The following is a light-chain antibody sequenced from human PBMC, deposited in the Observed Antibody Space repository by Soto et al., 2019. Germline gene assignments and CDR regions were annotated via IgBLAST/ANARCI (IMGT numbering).Light chain of an antibody. CDR3: QQYNNWPRT. J-gene: IGKJ1*01. CDR1: QSISNS. V-gene: IGKV3D-15*01. CDR2: DAS. Sequence: EILLTQSPATLSLSPGERATLSCRASQSISNSLAWYHQRPGQAPRLLIFDASNRATGIPARFSGSGSGTEFTLTISSLQSEDFEVYYCQQYNNWPRTFGQGTKVDIK.